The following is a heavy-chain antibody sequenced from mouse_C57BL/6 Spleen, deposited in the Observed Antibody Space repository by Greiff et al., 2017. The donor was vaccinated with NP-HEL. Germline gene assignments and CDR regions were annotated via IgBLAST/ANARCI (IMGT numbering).Heavy chain of an antibody. CDR1: GYTFTSYW. V-gene: IGHV1-64*01. J-gene: IGHJ3*01. Sequence: VQLQQPGAELVKPGASVKLSCKASGYTFTSYWMHWVKQRPGQGLEWIGMIHPNSGSTNYNEKFKSKATLTVDKSSSTAYMQLSSLTSEDSAVYYCAREGDGRKFAYWGQGTLVTVSA. CDR2: IHPNSGST. CDR3: AREGDGRKFAY. D-gene: IGHD2-3*01.